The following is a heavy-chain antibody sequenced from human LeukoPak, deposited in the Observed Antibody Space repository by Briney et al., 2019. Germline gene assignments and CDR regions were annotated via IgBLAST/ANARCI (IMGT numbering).Heavy chain of an antibody. Sequence: PGGPLRLSCAASVFTFSSYAMSWVRQAPGRGLEWVSTISGSGGSTYYADSVKGRFTISRDNSKNTRYLLMNSLRAEHTAVYYCAKSGGSAYYNHFDYWGQGTLVTVSS. D-gene: IGHD3-22*01. CDR1: VFTFSSYA. V-gene: IGHV3-23*01. CDR2: ISGSGGST. J-gene: IGHJ4*02. CDR3: AKSGGSAYYNHFDY.